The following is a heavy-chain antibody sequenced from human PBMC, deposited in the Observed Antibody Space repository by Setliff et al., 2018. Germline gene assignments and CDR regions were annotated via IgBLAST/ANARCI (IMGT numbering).Heavy chain of an antibody. CDR2: IRDRGNT. D-gene: IGHD1-26*01. CDR1: GGSVSRTVYY. V-gene: IGHV4-39*07. Sequence: SETLSLTCSVAGGSVSRTVYYWGWVRQSPGKGPEWVASIRDRGNTAYNPSIRSRLTISIDTSENQFSMKLISVTAADTAVYYCVRDLSGGQALWGQGTMVTVSS. J-gene: IGHJ3*01. CDR3: VRDLSGGQAL.